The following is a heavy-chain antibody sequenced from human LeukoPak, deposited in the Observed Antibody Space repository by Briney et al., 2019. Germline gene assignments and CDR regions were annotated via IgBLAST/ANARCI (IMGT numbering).Heavy chain of an antibody. V-gene: IGHV3-21*01. Sequence: GGSLRLSCAASGFTFSSYSMNWVRQAPGKGLEWVSSISSSSSYIYYADSVKGRFTISRDNAKNSLYLQMNSLRAEDTAVYYCARDDCSSTSCYTIRQAFDIWGQGTMVTVSS. J-gene: IGHJ3*02. CDR1: GFTFSSYS. D-gene: IGHD2-2*02. CDR2: ISSSSSYI. CDR3: ARDDCSSTSCYTIRQAFDI.